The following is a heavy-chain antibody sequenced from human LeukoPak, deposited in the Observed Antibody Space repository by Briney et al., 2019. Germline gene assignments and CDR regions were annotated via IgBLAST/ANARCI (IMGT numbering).Heavy chain of an antibody. CDR3: AILYSGSYSDAFDI. CDR2: IHHYGST. J-gene: IGHJ3*02. CDR1: GGSITSTNW. D-gene: IGHD1-26*01. Sequence: SETLSLTCAVSGGSITSTNWWSWVRQPPGKGLEWIGEIHHYGSTNYNPSLKSRVTISVDKSKNQFSLKLSSVTAADTAVYYCAILYSGSYSDAFDIWGQGTMVTVSS. V-gene: IGHV4-4*02.